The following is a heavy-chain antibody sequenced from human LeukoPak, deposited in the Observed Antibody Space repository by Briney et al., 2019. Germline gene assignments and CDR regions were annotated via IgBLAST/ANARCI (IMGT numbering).Heavy chain of an antibody. CDR1: GFTFSSYG. D-gene: IGHD5-18*01. V-gene: IGHV3-30*02. J-gene: IGHJ4*02. Sequence: PGGSLRLSCAASGFTFSSYGMHWVRQAPGKGLEWVAFIRYDGSNKYYADSVKGRFTISRDNSKNTLYLQMNSLRAEDTAVYYCAKDGYSDTAKSSEDIDYWAREPWSPSPQ. CDR2: IRYDGSNK. CDR3: AKDGYSDTAKSSEDIDY.